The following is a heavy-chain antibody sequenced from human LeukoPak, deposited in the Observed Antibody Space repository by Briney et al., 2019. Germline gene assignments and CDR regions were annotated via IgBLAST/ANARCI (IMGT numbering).Heavy chain of an antibody. CDR1: SGSVSSSGDHY. J-gene: IGHJ4*02. D-gene: IGHD1-26*01. Sequence: LETLSLTCTVPSGSVSSSGDHYWSWIRQPPGKGLEWIGYIYYSGSINYNPSLKSRVTISVDTSKNQFSLKLNSVTAADTAVYYCVGAAYYFFDYWGPGTLVTVSS. CDR3: VGAAYYFFDY. V-gene: IGHV4-61*08. CDR2: IYYSGSI.